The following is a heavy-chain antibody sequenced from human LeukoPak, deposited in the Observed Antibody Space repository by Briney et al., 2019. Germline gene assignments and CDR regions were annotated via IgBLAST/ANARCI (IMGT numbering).Heavy chain of an antibody. CDR3: ARDQEGFDY. J-gene: IGHJ4*02. CDR2: IYPRDGST. V-gene: IGHV1-46*01. CDR1: GYTFISNY. Sequence: ASVKVSFKASGYTFISNYIHWVRQAPGQGLEWMGMIYPRDGSTSYAQKFQGRVTVTRDTSTSTVHMELSGLRSEDTAVYYCARDQEGFDYWGQGTLVTVSS.